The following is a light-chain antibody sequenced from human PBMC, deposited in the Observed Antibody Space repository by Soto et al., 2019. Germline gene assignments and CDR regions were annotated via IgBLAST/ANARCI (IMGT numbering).Light chain of an antibody. CDR3: QSYDTNTVV. CDR2: EDD. Sequence: NFMLTQPHSVSESPGKTVTISCTRSSGSIGSNSVQWYQQRPGSDPSIVIYEDDQRPSGVPNRFAGSIDRSSNSASLTISGLQTEDEADYYCQSYDTNTVVFGGGTKVTV. J-gene: IGLJ2*01. CDR1: SGSIGSNS. V-gene: IGLV6-57*04.